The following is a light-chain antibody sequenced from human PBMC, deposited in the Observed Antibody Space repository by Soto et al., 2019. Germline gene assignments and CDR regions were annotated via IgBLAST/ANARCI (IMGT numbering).Light chain of an antibody. CDR1: QRLXSN. J-gene: IGKJ1*01. CDR3: QHYNNMPTWT. Sequence: IVLTQSAATLSVSPGERATLSCRASQRLXSNFACYKAKPGQAPRLLTXGASTRATAIPARFSGSGSGKEFTLTISSMLSEDFAGYYCQHYNNMPTWTFGQGTKVDIK. CDR2: GAS. V-gene: IGKV3-15*01.